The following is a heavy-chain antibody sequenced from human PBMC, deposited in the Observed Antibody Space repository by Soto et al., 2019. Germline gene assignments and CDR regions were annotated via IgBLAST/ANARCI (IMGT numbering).Heavy chain of an antibody. J-gene: IGHJ5*02. CDR3: ARVAYCGGDCYRGFDP. CDR1: GGSISSGGYS. D-gene: IGHD2-21*02. Sequence: QLQLQESGSGLVKPSQTLSLTCAVSGGSISSGGYSWSWIRQPPGKGLEWIGYIYHSGSTYYNPSRKIRVTISVDRSKNQFSLKLSSVTAADTAVYYCARVAYCGGDCYRGFDPWGQGTLVTVSS. CDR2: IYHSGST. V-gene: IGHV4-30-2*01.